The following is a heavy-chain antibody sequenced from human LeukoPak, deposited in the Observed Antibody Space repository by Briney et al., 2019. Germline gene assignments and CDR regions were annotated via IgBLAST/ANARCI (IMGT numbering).Heavy chain of an antibody. D-gene: IGHD3-10*01. CDR1: GGSISNFY. Sequence: SETLSLTCTVSGGSISNFYWSWIRQPPGKGLEWIGYISYSGSTNYNPSLKSRVTISLDTSKNQFSLKLISVTTADTAVYYCARVADYGSGSHLFDYWGQGTLVAVSS. CDR3: ARVADYGSGSHLFDY. V-gene: IGHV4-59*01. J-gene: IGHJ4*02. CDR2: ISYSGST.